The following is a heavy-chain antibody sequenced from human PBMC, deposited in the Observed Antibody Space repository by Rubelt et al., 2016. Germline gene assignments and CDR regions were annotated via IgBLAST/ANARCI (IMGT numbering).Heavy chain of an antibody. V-gene: IGHV3-30*04. CDR1: A. CDR2: ISYDGSNK. CDR3: ARESDLGDY. Sequence: AMHWVRQAPGKGLEWVAVISYDGSNKYYADSVKGRFTISRDNSKNTLYLQMNSLRAEDTAVYYCARESDLGDYWGQGTLVTVSS. J-gene: IGHJ4*02. D-gene: IGHD3-16*01.